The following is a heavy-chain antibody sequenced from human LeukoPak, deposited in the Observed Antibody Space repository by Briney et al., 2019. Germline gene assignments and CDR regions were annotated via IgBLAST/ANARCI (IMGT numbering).Heavy chain of an antibody. Sequence: PGGSLRLSCAASGFTFSSYWMHWVRQAPGKGLVWVSRINSDGSSTSYADSVKGRFTISRDNAKNTLYLQMNSLRAEDTAVYYCARGGYYGSGSYYRNYYGMDVWGQGTTVTVSS. CDR1: GFTFSSYW. D-gene: IGHD3-10*01. J-gene: IGHJ6*02. V-gene: IGHV3-74*01. CDR2: INSDGSST. CDR3: ARGGYYGSGSYYRNYYGMDV.